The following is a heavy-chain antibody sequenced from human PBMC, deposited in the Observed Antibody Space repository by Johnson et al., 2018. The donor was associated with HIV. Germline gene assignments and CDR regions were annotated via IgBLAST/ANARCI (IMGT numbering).Heavy chain of an antibody. Sequence: QVQLVESGGGVVQPGRSLRLSCAASGFTFSSYGMHWVRQAPGKGLEWVAVISYDGSNKYYADSVKGRFTISRDNSKNTLYLQMNSLTVEDTAVYYCARDGRDLVTRGSFDVWGQGTVVTVSS. D-gene: IGHD3-9*01. CDR3: ARDGRDLVTRGSFDV. CDR1: GFTFSSYG. V-gene: IGHV3-30*03. CDR2: ISYDGSNK. J-gene: IGHJ3*01.